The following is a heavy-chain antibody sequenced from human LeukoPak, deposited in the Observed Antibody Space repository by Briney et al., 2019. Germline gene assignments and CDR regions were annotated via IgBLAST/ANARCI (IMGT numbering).Heavy chain of an antibody. D-gene: IGHD5-12*01. CDR2: IKQDGSER. CDR3: ARGGYSGYDTPTGYMDV. CDR1: GFTFSSYW. V-gene: IGHV3-7*01. J-gene: IGHJ6*03. Sequence: PGGSLRLSCATSGFTFSSYWMSWVRQAPGKGLEWVANIKQDGSERNYVDSVKGRFTIFRDNAKNSLFLQMNSLRAEDTAVYYCARGGYSGYDTPTGYMDVWGKGTTVTVSS.